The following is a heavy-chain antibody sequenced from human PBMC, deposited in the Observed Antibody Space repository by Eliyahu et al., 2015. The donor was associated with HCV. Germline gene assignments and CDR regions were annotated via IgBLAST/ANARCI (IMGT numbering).Heavy chain of an antibody. D-gene: IGHD4-17*01. Sequence: LEWIGYIYYSGSTYYNPSLKSRVTISVDTSKNQFSLKLSSVTAADTAVYYCARXIYGDNFDYWGQGTLVTVSS. J-gene: IGHJ4*02. V-gene: IGHV4-30-4*01. CDR2: IYYSGST. CDR3: ARXIYGDNFDY.